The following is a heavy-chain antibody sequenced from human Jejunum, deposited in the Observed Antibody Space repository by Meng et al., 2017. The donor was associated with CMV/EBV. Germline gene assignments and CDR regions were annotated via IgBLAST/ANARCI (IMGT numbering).Heavy chain of an antibody. CDR1: VYTVTGYY. J-gene: IGHJ5*02. Sequence: GQRVQSGAEGQTPGASVKVSCQASVYTVTGYYMHWVRQATGQGLEWMGRINPSSGGTNYAQKFQGRVTMTRDTSISTAYMELSRLRSDDTAVYYCAHQEVAGTRGWFDPWGQGTLVNVSS. V-gene: IGHV1-2*06. CDR2: INPSSGGT. D-gene: IGHD6-19*01. CDR3: AHQEVAGTRGWFDP.